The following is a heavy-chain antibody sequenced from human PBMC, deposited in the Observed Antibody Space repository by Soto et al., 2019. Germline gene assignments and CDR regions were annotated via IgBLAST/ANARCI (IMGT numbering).Heavy chain of an antibody. CDR2: ISGSGGST. CDR1: GFTFSSYA. CDR3: AKDVVYSSGWLLFDY. V-gene: IGHV3-23*01. J-gene: IGHJ4*02. D-gene: IGHD6-19*01. Sequence: GGSLILSCAASGFTFSSYAMSWVRQAPGKGLEWVSAISGSGGSTYYADSVKGRFTISRDNSKNTLYLQMNSLRAEDTAVYYCAKDVVYSSGWLLFDYWGQGTLVTVSS.